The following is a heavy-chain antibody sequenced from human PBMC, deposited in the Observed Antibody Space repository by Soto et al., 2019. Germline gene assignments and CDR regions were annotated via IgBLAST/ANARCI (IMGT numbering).Heavy chain of an antibody. V-gene: IGHV1-69*04. J-gene: IGHJ4*02. CDR1: GVSFSDST. D-gene: IGHD5-18*01. Sequence: QVLLVQSGAEVKKPGSSVKVSCKASGVSFSDSTISWVRQAPGQGLEWMGKIIPILGIPNFAQKFQGRVTITADRSTSPAYMELSSLRPEDTAAYYSGPDSVSDWRYGVGYWGQRTLVTVSS. CDR3: GPDSVSDWRYGVGY. CDR2: IIPILGIP.